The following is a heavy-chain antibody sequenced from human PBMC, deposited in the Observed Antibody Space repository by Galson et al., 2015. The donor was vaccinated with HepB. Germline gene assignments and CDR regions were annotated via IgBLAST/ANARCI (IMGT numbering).Heavy chain of an antibody. CDR1: GGSFSGYY. CDR2: IYTSGST. V-gene: IGHV4-4*08. J-gene: IGHJ4*02. CDR3: ARAFESLGSGWIDY. D-gene: IGHD6-19*01. Sequence: SETLSLTCAVYGGSFSGYYWSWIRQPPGKGLGWIGRIYTSGSTNYNPSLKSRVTISVDTSKNQFSLKLSSVIAADTAVYYCARAFESLGSGWIDYWGQGTLVTVSS.